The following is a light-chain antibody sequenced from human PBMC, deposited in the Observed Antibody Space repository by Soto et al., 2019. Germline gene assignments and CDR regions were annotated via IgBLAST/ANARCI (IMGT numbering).Light chain of an antibody. CDR2: DVS. CDR1: SSDIGGYNY. Sequence: QSALTQPASVSGSPGQSITMPCTGTSSDIGGYNYVSWYQQSPGKAPKLMIYDVSNRPSGVSNRFSASKSGNTATLTISGLQAEYEASYYCSSYTGSSTLVVFGGGTKVTFL. J-gene: IGLJ3*02. V-gene: IGLV2-14*01. CDR3: SSYTGSSTLVV.